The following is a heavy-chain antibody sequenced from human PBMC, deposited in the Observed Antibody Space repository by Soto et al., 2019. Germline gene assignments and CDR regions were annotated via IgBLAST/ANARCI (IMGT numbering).Heavy chain of an antibody. J-gene: IGHJ4*02. CDR3: AISRQDILTGYYTAILDY. V-gene: IGHV5-51*01. D-gene: IGHD3-9*01. CDR1: GYSFTSYW. Sequence: GESLKISCKGSGYSFTSYWIGWVRQMPGKGLEWMGIIYPGDSDTRYSPSFQGQVTISADKSISTAYLQWSSLKASDTAMYYCAISRQDILTGYYTAILDYWGQGTLVTVSS. CDR2: IYPGDSDT.